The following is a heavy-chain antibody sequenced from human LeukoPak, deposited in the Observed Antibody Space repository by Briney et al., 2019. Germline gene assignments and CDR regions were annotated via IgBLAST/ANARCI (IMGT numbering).Heavy chain of an antibody. V-gene: IGHV1-2*02. CDR3: ARDFGRYSGYDFDF. D-gene: IGHD5-12*01. CDR1: VYTFTGYY. J-gene: IGHJ4*02. CDR2: INPNSGAT. Sequence: ASVKVSCKASVYTFTGYYMHWMRQAPGQGLEWMAWINPNSGATNYAPKFQGRVTLTRDTSITTAYMELSRLRSDGTAVYYCARDFGRYSGYDFDFWGQGTLVTVSS.